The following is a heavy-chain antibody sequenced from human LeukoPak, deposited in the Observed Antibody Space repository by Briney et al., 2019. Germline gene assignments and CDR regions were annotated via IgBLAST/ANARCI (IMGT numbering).Heavy chain of an antibody. D-gene: IGHD2-15*01. V-gene: IGHV4-34*01. CDR2: INHSGST. J-gene: IGHJ4*02. CDR1: GGSFSGYY. CDR3: ARYRGLGYCSGGSCPRLDY. Sequence: SETLSLTCAVYGGSFSGYYWSWIRQPPGKGLEWIGEINHSGSTNYNPSLKSRVTISVDTSKNQFSLKLSSVTAADTAVYYCARYRGLGYCSGGSCPRLDYWGQGTLVTVSS.